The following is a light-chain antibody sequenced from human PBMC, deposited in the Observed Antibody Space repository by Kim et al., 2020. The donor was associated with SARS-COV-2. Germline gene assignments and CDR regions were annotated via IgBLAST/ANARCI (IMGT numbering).Light chain of an antibody. CDR3: QQYDSSVLT. CDR1: QSVNGRF. CDR2: GAT. J-gene: IGKJ1*01. Sequence: ELVLTQSPGTLSLSPGEGATLSCRASQSVNGRFLAWYQPTPGQAPMLLIYGATTRATGIPDSCSGSGSGTDFTLTISRPGPEDFAMYYCQQYDSSVLTFGQGTKVDIK. V-gene: IGKV3-20*01.